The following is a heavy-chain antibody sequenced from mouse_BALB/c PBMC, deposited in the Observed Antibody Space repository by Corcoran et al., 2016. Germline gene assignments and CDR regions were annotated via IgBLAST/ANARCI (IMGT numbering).Heavy chain of an antibody. CDR1: GFTFSDHY. CDR3: AR. V-gene: IGHV5-17*03. Sequence: SGFTFSDHYMSWIRQAPGKGLEWVSHISSSGVTIYQVDSVKGRFIIYRDNAKNSLYRQMNSLKAEDTAVYYCARRGA. CDR2: ISSSGVTI. J-gene: IGHJ1*01.